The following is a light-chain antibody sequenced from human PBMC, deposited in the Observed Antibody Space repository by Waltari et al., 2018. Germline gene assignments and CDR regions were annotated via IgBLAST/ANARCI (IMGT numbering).Light chain of an antibody. V-gene: IGKV3-11*01. CDR1: QSVRIY. Sequence: EIVLTQSPDTLSLSPGERATLSCRASQSVRIYLAWYQQKPGQAPRLLIYDASKRATGNPARFSGSGSGTDFTLTISSLEPEDFAVYYCQQLSNSIFTFGPGTKVDIK. CDR3: QQLSNSIFT. J-gene: IGKJ3*01. CDR2: DAS.